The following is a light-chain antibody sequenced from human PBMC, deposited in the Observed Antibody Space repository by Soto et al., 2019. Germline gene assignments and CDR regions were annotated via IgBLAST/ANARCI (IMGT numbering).Light chain of an antibody. CDR1: QSVSSD. Sequence: EIVMTQSPATLSMFPGERATLSCGGSQSVSSDLGWYQQKPGQAPRLLIHGAFIRAAGVPARFSGSGSGTEFTLTISSLQSEDSAVYYCQQYNDWPLTFGGGTKVDIK. J-gene: IGKJ4*01. CDR3: QQYNDWPLT. V-gene: IGKV3-15*01. CDR2: GAF.